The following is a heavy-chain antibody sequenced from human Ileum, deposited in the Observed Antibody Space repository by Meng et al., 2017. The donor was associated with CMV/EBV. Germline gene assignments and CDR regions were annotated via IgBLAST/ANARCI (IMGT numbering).Heavy chain of an antibody. CDR3: SRWGTETQQLLPY. Sequence: GEPLKISCAASGFIFSNYVMTWVRQAPGKGLEWVGFIGNQHFSGTLQYAASVKGRFTFSRDDSKNIAYLQMNSLRTEDTAVYYCSRWGTETQQLLPYWGQGTLVTVSS. J-gene: IGHJ4*02. CDR1: GFIFSNYV. CDR2: IGNQHFSGTL. V-gene: IGHV3-49*04. D-gene: IGHD3-16*01.